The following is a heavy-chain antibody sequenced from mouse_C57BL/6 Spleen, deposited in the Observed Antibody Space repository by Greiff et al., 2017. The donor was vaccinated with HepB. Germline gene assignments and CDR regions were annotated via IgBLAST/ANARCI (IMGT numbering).Heavy chain of an antibody. V-gene: IGHV14-4*01. CDR1: GFNIKDDY. J-gene: IGHJ2*01. CDR3: TKGLTTVVANVFDY. D-gene: IGHD1-1*01. Sequence: EVQLQESGAELVRPGASVKLSCTASGFNIKDDYMHWVKQRPEQGLEWIGWIDPENGDTEYASKFQGKATITADTSSNTAYLQLSSLTSEDTAVYYCTKGLTTVVANVFDYWGQGTTLTVSS. CDR2: IDPENGDT.